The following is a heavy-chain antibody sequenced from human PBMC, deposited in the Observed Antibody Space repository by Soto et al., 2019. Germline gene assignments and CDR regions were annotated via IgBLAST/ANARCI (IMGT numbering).Heavy chain of an antibody. CDR1: GYTFISYY. Sequence: SVKVSCKASGYTFISYYMHWVRQAPGQGLEWMGIINPSGGSTSYAQKFQGRVTMTRDTSTSTVYMELSSLRSEDTAVYYCARAAKVLDYYYGMDVWGQGTTVTVSS. CDR3: ARAAKVLDYYYGMDV. V-gene: IGHV1-46*01. J-gene: IGHJ6*02. D-gene: IGHD2-15*01. CDR2: INPSGGST.